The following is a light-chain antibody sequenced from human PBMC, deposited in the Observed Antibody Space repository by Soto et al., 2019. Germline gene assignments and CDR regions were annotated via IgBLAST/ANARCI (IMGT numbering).Light chain of an antibody. CDR3: QSYDGSTRT. CDR1: QIVSNNY. J-gene: IGKJ1*01. Sequence: EIVLTQSPGTLSLSPGERATLSCRASQIVSNNYLAWYQQKPGQAPRLLIYDVSSRATGIPDRFSGSGFGTDFTLTISRLEPEDFAVYYCQSYDGSTRTFGQGTKVEIK. CDR2: DVS. V-gene: IGKV3-20*01.